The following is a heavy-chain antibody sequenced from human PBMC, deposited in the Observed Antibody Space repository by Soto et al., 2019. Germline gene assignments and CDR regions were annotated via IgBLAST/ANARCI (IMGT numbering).Heavy chain of an antibody. D-gene: IGHD3-3*01. CDR2: IIPIFGTA. J-gene: IGHJ4*01. Sequence: GAAVKLSCKASGGTFSSYAISWVRQAPGQGLEWMGGIIPIFGTANYAQKFQGRVTITADESTSTAYMELSSLRSEDTAVYYCAIFSSIQIFGQVYWGHGTRVIVSS. CDR3: AIFSSIQIFGQVY. V-gene: IGHV1-69*13. CDR1: GGTFSSYA.